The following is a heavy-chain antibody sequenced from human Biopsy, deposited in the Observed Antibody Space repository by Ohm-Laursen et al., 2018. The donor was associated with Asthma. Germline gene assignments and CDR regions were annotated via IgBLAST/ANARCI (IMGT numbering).Heavy chain of an antibody. J-gene: IGHJ3*02. D-gene: IGHD1-1*01. CDR2: ISYDGSSI. CDR3: VRDGTDDAFDI. Sequence: SSLRLSCSAPRFTYEMHWVRQAPGKGLEWVAVISYDGSSIYYADSVKDRFTISRDNSKNTLSLQMNSLREEDTAVYYCVRDGTDDAFDIWGQGTVVSVSS. CDR1: RFTYE. V-gene: IGHV3-30-3*01.